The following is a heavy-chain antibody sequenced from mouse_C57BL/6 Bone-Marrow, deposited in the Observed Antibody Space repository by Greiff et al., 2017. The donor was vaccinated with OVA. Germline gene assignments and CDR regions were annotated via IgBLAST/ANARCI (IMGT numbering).Heavy chain of an antibody. Sequence: EVQLVESGGGLVQPGGSLKLSCAASGFTFSDYYMYWVRQTPEKRLEWVAYISNGGGSTYYPDTVKGRFTISRDNAKNTLYLQMSRLKSEDTAMYYCAREGRGFAYWGQGTLVTVSA. CDR1: GFTFSDYY. CDR2: ISNGGGST. V-gene: IGHV5-12*01. J-gene: IGHJ3*01. D-gene: IGHD3-3*01. CDR3: AREGRGFAY.